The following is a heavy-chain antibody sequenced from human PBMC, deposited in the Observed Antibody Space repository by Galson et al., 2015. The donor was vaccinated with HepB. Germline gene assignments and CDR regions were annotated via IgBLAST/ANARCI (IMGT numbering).Heavy chain of an antibody. CDR2: IRNSANHYAT. J-gene: IGHJ6*02. Sequence: SLRLSCAASGFTFSGSGIHWVRLASGKGLECVVRIRNSANHYATAYAASVRGRFTVSRDDSKNTAYLQMNSLRAEDTAVYYCARDSSSWYYYYGMNVWGQGTTVTVSS. D-gene: IGHD6-13*01. CDR3: ARDSSSWYYYYGMNV. CDR1: GFTFSGSG. V-gene: IGHV3-73*01.